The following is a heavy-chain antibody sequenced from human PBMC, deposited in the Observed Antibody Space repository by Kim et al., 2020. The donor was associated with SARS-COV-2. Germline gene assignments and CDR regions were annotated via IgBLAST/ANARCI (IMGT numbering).Heavy chain of an antibody. CDR1: GFTFSSYG. J-gene: IGHJ6*02. CDR2: ISYDGSNK. D-gene: IGHD2-15*01. Sequence: GGSLRLSCAASGFTFSSYGMHWVRQAPGKGLEWVAVISYDGSNKYYADSVKGRFTISRDNSKNTLYLQMNSLRAEDTAVYYCAKDLFGRAATMGMDVWGQGTTVTVSS. CDR3: AKDLFGRAATMGMDV. V-gene: IGHV3-30*18.